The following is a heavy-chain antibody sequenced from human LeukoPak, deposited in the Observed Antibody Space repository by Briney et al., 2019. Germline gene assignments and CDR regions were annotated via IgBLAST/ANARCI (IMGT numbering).Heavy chain of an antibody. CDR1: GFTFSSYW. CDR2: INSDGGST. V-gene: IGHV3-74*01. J-gene: IGHJ4*02. D-gene: IGHD4-17*01. Sequence: GGSLRLSCAASGFTFSSYWMHWVRQPPGKGLVWVSRINSDGGSTTYADSVKGRFTISRDNARNTLYLQMNSLRAEDTAVYYCARSPYGGYGGNWGQGTLVTVSS. CDR3: ARSPYGGYGGN.